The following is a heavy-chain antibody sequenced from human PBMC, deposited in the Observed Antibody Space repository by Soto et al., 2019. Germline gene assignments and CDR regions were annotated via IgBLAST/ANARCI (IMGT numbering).Heavy chain of an antibody. V-gene: IGHV4-4*02. CDR2: IHNRGNT. J-gene: IGHJ5*01. D-gene: IGHD4-17*01. CDR1: GDSLSSPNW. CDR3: VRDSVTKRLDS. Sequence: QVRLQESGPGLVKPSETLSLTCVVSGDSLSSPNWWAWVRQPPGKGLEWFGQIHNRGNTNFNPSLQSRVTMSIDKPKNQFSLRLTSMTAADTAVYYCVRDSVTKRLDSWGQGTLVTVSS.